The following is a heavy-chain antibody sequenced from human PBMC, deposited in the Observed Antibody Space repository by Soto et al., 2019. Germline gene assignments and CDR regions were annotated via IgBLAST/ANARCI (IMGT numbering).Heavy chain of an antibody. Sequence: EVKVVESGGGLVQPGRSLRLSCTASGFTCGDYGMSWFRQAPGKGLEWVGFIRSKPYGGTTEYAASVKGRFTVSRDDSKSIAYMQMNSLKTDATAMYYCSRVLGSGSGTDSVQHGGPGNLVTVSS. V-gene: IGHV3-49*03. CDR2: IRSKPYGGTT. CDR1: GFTCGDYG. J-gene: IGHJ1*01. CDR3: SRVLGSGSGTDSVQH. D-gene: IGHD3-10*01.